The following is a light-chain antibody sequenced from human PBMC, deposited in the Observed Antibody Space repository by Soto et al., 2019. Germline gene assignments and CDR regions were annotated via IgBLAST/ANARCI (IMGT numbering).Light chain of an antibody. CDR3: QQHNNLPLN. CDR1: QSVSSN. CDR2: GAS. Sequence: ERVIARSPATLSVSPGERAALCCRARQSVSSNLAWYQQKPGQAPRLLIYGASTRATGIPARSTYSVSGTALPPTFTSLQSEHFAVYSCQQHNNLPLNIRGGTKVDI. J-gene: IGKJ4*01. V-gene: IGKV3-15*01.